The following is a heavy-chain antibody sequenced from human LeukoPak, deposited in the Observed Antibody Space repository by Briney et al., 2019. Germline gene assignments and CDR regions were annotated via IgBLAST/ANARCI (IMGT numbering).Heavy chain of an antibody. CDR3: ARDHDSGYDFDY. CDR1: GFTFSSYG. Sequence: PGRSLRLSCAASGFTFSSYGIHWVRQAPGKGLEWVSSISSSSSYIYYADSVKGRFTISRDNAKNSLYLQMNSLRAEDTAVYYCARDHDSGYDFDYWGQGTLVTVSS. J-gene: IGHJ4*02. V-gene: IGHV3-21*01. CDR2: ISSSSSYI. D-gene: IGHD5-12*01.